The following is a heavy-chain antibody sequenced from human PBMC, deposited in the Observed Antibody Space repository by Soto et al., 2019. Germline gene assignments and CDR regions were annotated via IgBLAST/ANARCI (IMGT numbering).Heavy chain of an antibody. Sequence: GGSLRLSCAASGFSFSSYSLNWVRQAPGKGLEWVSFISSSSYIYYADSVKGRFTISRDNAKNSLYLQMNSLRAEDTAVYYCARLGSSGYYPAAEYYYYYGMDVWGQGTTVTVSS. D-gene: IGHD3-22*01. CDR1: GFSFSSYS. V-gene: IGHV3-21*01. CDR2: ISSSSYI. CDR3: ARLGSSGYYPAAEYYYYYGMDV. J-gene: IGHJ6*02.